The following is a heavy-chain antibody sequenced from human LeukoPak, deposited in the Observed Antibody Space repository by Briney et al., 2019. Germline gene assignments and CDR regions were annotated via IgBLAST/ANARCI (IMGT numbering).Heavy chain of an antibody. CDR3: ARFSSGWYLSAFDI. D-gene: IGHD6-19*01. CDR1: GFTFSSYW. Sequence: GGSLRLSCAASGFTFSSYWMHWVRQAPGKGLVWFSRINSDGSSTSYADSVKGRFTISRDNAKNTLYLQMNSLRAEDTAVYYCARFSSGWYLSAFDIWGQGTMVTVSS. J-gene: IGHJ3*02. CDR2: INSDGSST. V-gene: IGHV3-74*01.